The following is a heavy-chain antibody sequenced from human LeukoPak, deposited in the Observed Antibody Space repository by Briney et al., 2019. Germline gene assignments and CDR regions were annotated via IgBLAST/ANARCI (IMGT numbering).Heavy chain of an antibody. Sequence: PSETLSLTCTVSGGSISSTSYHWGWIRQPPGKGLEWIGTIYYSGTTYYNPSLKSRVTISVDTYKNQFSLKLSSVTAADTAVYYCARHVLLWFGEFLAHNWGQGTLVTVSS. CDR1: GGSISSTSYH. D-gene: IGHD3-10*01. J-gene: IGHJ4*02. CDR2: IYYSGTT. CDR3: ARHVLLWFGEFLAHN. V-gene: IGHV4-39*01.